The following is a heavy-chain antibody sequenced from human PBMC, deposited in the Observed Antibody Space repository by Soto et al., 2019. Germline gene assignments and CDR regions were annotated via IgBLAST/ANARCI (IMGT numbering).Heavy chain of an antibody. J-gene: IGHJ5*02. CDR1: GYTFTSYY. CDR2: INPSGGST. CDR3: ARTAVTFEYWFDP. Sequence: ASVKVSCKSSGYTFTSYYIHWVRQAPGQGLEWMGIINPSGGSTSYAQKFQDRITMTRDTSTSTVYMELSSLRSEDTAVYYCARTAVTFEYWFDPWGQGTLVTVSS. V-gene: IGHV1-46*01. D-gene: IGHD4-17*01.